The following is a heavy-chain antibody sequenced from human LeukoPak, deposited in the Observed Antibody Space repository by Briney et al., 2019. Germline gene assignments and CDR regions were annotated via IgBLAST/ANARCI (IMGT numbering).Heavy chain of an antibody. CDR2: IYTSGST. J-gene: IGHJ6*03. D-gene: IGHD2-2*01. CDR3: ARGVVVVPAANYYYYYMDV. Sequence: SETLSLTRTVSGGSISSYYWSWIRQPAGKGREWIGRIYTSGSTNYTPPLQSRVTMSVDTSKNQFSLKLSSVTAADTAVYYCARGVVVVPAANYYYYYMDVWGKGTTVTVSS. V-gene: IGHV4-4*07. CDR1: GGSISSYY.